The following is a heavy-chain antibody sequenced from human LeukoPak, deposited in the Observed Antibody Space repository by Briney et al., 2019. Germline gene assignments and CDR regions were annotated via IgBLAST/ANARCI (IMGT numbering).Heavy chain of an antibody. D-gene: IGHD2-8*01. Sequence: GRSLRLSCAASDMTFSRYWMSWVRQTPGKGLEWLAHIKFDGTEIYYLDSVNGLFTISRDNARNTHNLQMNSLSADDTAVYYCARYCTCHTCGGTKYDYWGQGTLVTVSS. CDR2: IKFDGTEI. CDR1: DMTFSRYW. J-gene: IGHJ4*02. CDR3: ARYCTCHTCGGTKYDY. V-gene: IGHV3-7*01.